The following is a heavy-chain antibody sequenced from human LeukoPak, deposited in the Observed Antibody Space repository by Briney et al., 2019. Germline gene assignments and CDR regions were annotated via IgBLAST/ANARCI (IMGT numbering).Heavy chain of an antibody. Sequence: GASVKVSCKASGYTFTGFYLHWVRRAPGQGLEWMGRINPNSGDTNYAQKFQGRVTMTRDMSIRTVYMELKRLRSDDTAVYYCARYEMTDYWGQGTLVTVSS. CDR1: GYTFTGFY. D-gene: IGHD3-3*01. V-gene: IGHV1-2*06. J-gene: IGHJ4*02. CDR2: INPNSGDT. CDR3: ARYEMTDY.